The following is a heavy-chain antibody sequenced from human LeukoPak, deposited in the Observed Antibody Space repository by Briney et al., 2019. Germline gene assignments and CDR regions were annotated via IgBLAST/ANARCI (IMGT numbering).Heavy chain of an antibody. CDR3: AKDLGVVTHNAFDI. V-gene: IGHV3-23*01. D-gene: IGHD4-23*01. CDR2: ISGSGGST. J-gene: IGHJ3*02. Sequence: PSGGSLRLSCAASGFTFSSYAMSWVRQAPGKGLEWVSAISGSGGSTYYADSVKGRFTISRDNSKNTLYLQMNSLRAEDTAVYYCAKDLGVVTHNAFDIWGQGTMVTVSS. CDR1: GFTFSSYA.